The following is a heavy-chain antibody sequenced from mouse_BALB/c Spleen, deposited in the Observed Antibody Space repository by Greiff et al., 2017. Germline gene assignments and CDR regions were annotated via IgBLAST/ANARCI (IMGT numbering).Heavy chain of an antibody. Sequence: EVKLVESGGGLVQPGGSRTLSCAASGFTFSSFGMHWVRQAPEKGLEWVAYISSGSSTIYYADTVKGRFTISSDNPKNTLFLQMTSLRSEDTAMYYCARSDPYYYGSREGYYYAMDYWGQGTSVTVSS. J-gene: IGHJ4*01. CDR3: ARSDPYYYGSREGYYYAMDY. CDR2: ISSGSSTI. V-gene: IGHV5-17*02. D-gene: IGHD1-1*01. CDR1: GFTFSSFG.